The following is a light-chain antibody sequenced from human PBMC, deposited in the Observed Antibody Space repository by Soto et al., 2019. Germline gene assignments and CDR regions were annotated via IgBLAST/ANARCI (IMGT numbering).Light chain of an antibody. CDR2: GAS. J-gene: IGKJ1*01. Sequence: EIVLTQSPGTLSLSPGERATLSCRASQSVSSSDVAWYQQPPGQAPRLLIYGASSRATGIPDRFSGSGSGTDFTLTISRLDPEYFPLYYCPQYDSSPRTFGQGTKVEIK. CDR1: QSVSSSD. V-gene: IGKV3-20*01. CDR3: PQYDSSPRT.